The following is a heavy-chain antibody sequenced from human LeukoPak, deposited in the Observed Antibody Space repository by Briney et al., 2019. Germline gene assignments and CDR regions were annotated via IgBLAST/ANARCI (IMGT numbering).Heavy chain of an antibody. CDR2: VYHSGSS. V-gene: IGHV4-39*01. D-gene: IGHD5-24*01. CDR3: ARSDVMATPYYYYYYMDV. Sequence: SETLSLTCSVSGGSISNDRYYWGWIRQPPGKALEWIGGVYHSGSSYYNPSLKSRVTTISVDTSRNQFYLKLNSMTAADTALYYCARSDVMATPYYYYYYMDVWGKGTTVTVSS. CDR1: GGSISNDRYY. J-gene: IGHJ6*03.